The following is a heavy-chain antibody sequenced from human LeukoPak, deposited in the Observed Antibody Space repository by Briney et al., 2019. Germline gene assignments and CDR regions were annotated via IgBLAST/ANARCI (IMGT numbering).Heavy chain of an antibody. CDR2: IIPIFGTA. CDR3: ARAPGIAAAGTGTFHY. D-gene: IGHD6-13*01. Sequence: ASVKASCKASGGTFSSYAISWMRQAPGQGLEWMGVIIPIFGTANYAQKFQGRVTITADKSTSTAYMELSSLRSEDTAVYYCARAPGIAAAGTGTFHYWGQGTLVTVSS. V-gene: IGHV1-69*06. J-gene: IGHJ4*02. CDR1: GGTFSSYA.